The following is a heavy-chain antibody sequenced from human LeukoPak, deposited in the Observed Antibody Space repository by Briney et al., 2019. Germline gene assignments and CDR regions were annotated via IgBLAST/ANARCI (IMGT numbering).Heavy chain of an antibody. D-gene: IGHD3-10*01. Sequence: GGPLRLSCAASGFTFSSYGMHWVRQAPGKGLEWVAVISYDGSNKYYADSVKGRFTISRDNSKNTLYLQMNSLRAEDTAVYYCATMVRGGRYFDYWGQGTLVTVSS. CDR2: ISYDGSNK. CDR1: GFTFSSYG. CDR3: ATMVRGGRYFDY. V-gene: IGHV3-30*03. J-gene: IGHJ4*02.